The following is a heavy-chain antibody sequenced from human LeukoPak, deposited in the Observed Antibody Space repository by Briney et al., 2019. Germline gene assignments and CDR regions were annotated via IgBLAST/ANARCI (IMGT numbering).Heavy chain of an antibody. V-gene: IGHV1-24*01. D-gene: IGHD2-2*01. CDR1: GYTLTELS. CDR2: FDPEDGET. J-gene: IGHJ4*02. CDR3: ATAPGGFRYQLLFDY. Sequence: ASVKVSCKVSGYTLTELSMHWVRQAPGKGLEWMGGFDPEDGETIYAQKFQGRVTMTEDTSTDTAYMELSSLRSEDTAVYYCATAPGGFRYQLLFDYWGQGTLVTVSS.